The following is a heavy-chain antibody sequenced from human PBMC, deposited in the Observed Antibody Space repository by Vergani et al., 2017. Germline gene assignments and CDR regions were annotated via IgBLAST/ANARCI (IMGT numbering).Heavy chain of an antibody. Sequence: EVQLVESGGGLVQPGGSLRLSCAASGFTFSSYAMHWVRQAPGKGLEYVSAISSNGGSTYYANSVKGRFTISRDNSKNTLYLQMGSLRAEDTAVYYCARDGRYYGSGYFDYWGQGTLVTVSS. J-gene: IGHJ4*02. V-gene: IGHV3-64*01. D-gene: IGHD3-10*01. CDR3: ARDGRYYGSGYFDY. CDR2: ISSNGGST. CDR1: GFTFSSYA.